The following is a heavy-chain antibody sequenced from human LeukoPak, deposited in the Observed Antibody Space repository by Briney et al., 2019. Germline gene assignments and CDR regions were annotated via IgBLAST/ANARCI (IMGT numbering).Heavy chain of an antibody. CDR2: ISYDGINK. V-gene: IGHV3-30*18. CDR1: GFTFSTYG. D-gene: IGHD3-10*01. CDR3: AKDSYYGLALDY. J-gene: IGHJ4*02. Sequence: GRSLRLSCAASGFTFSTYGVHWVRQAPGKGLEWVAVISYDGINKYYADSVKGRFTISRDNSKNTLYLQVNSLRAEDTAVYYCAKDSYYGLALDYWGQGTLVTVSS.